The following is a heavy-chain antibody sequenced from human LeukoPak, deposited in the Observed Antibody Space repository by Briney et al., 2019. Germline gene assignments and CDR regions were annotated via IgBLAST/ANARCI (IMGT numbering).Heavy chain of an antibody. D-gene: IGHD3-22*01. CDR2: IYYSGST. J-gene: IGHJ4*02. CDR3: ARGPRRDYNSSDYPPYYFDY. Sequence: PSETLSLTCTVSGGSISSSSYYWGWIRQPPGKGLEWIGSIYYSGSTYYNPSLKSRVTISVDTSKNQFSLKLSSVTAADTAVYYCARGPRRDYNSSDYPPYYFDYWGQGTLVTVSS. CDR1: GGSISSSSYY. V-gene: IGHV4-39*07.